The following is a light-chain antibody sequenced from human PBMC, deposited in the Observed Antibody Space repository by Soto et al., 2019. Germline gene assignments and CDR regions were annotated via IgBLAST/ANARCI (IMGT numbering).Light chain of an antibody. Sequence: EIVVTQSPGTLSLSPGERATLSCRASRSVSSNYLAWYQHRPGQAPRLLIFGASSRAVDIRDRFSGSGSGTDFTLTISRLEPEDSAVYYCQQYETSPRAFGQGTKVEIK. CDR2: GAS. V-gene: IGKV3-20*01. CDR3: QQYETSPRA. CDR1: RSVSSNY. J-gene: IGKJ1*01.